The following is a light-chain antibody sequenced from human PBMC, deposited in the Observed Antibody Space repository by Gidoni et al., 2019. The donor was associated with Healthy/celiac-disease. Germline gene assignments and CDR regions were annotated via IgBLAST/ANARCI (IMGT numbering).Light chain of an antibody. CDR3: QQLNSYPQT. CDR1: QGISSY. CDR2: AAS. J-gene: IGKJ3*01. Sequence: DIQLTQSPSFLSASVGDRVTITCRASQGISSYLAWYQQKPGKPPKLLIYAASTLQSGVPSRFSGSGSGTEFTLTISSLQPEDFATYYCQQLNSYPQTFGPGTKVDIK. V-gene: IGKV1-9*01.